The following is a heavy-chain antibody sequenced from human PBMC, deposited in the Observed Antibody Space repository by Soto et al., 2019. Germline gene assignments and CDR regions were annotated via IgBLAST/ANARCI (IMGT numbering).Heavy chain of an antibody. CDR1: GGTFSSYA. Sequence: QVQLVQSGAEVKKPGSSVKVFCKASGGTFSSYAISWVRQAPGQGLEWMGGIIPIFGTAKYAQKFQGRVTITADESTSTAYMELSSLRSEDTAVYYCARDLRDIVVVSAAGGFDPWGQGTLVTVSS. D-gene: IGHD2-2*01. CDR2: IIPIFGTA. CDR3: ARDLRDIVVVSAAGGFDP. J-gene: IGHJ5*02. V-gene: IGHV1-69*01.